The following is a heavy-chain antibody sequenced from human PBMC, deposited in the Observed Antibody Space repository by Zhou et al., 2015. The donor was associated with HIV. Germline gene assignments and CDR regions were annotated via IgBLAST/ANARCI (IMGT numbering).Heavy chain of an antibody. V-gene: IGHV1-69*04. D-gene: IGHD3-10*01. Sequence: LVQSGTEVRKPGSSVNVSCKASGGTFSGSDISWVRQAPGQGLEWMGSITPMFDMETYAEKFRARLTITVDKSTSAAYMELNRLTSEDAAVYYCARGHSRYFGSGSFPDYWGQGTLVTVSS. J-gene: IGHJ4*02. CDR3: ARGHSRYFGSGSFPDY. CDR1: GGTFSGSD. CDR2: ITPMFDME.